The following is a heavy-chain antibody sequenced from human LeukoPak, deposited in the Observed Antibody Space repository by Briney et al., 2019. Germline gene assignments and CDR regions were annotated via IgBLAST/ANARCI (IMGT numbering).Heavy chain of an antibody. V-gene: IGHV1-2*02. Sequence: ASVKVSCKASGYTITGYYMHWVRQAPGQGLEWMGWINPNSGGTNYAQKFQGRVTMTRDTSISTAYMELSRLRSDDTAVSYCARQGVQLWSDFFDYWGQGTLVTVSS. CDR3: ARQGVQLWSDFFDY. CDR2: INPNSGGT. J-gene: IGHJ4*02. D-gene: IGHD5-18*01. CDR1: GYTITGYY.